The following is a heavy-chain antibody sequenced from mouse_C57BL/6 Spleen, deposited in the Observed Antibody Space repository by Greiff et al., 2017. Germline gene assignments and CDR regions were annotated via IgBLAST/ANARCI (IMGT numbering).Heavy chain of an antibody. V-gene: IGHV1-80*01. Sequence: VKLQESGAELVKPGASVKISCKASGYAFSSYWMNWVKQRPGKGLEWIGQIYPGDGDTNYNGKFKGKATLTADKSSSTAYMQLSSLTSEDSAVYFCARSADYSNYDGFAYWGQGTLVTVSA. CDR3: ARSADYSNYDGFAY. D-gene: IGHD2-5*01. CDR1: GYAFSSYW. CDR2: IYPGDGDT. J-gene: IGHJ3*01.